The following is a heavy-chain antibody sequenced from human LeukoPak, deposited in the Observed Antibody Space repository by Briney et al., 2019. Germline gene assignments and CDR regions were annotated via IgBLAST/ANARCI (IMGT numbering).Heavy chain of an antibody. D-gene: IGHD3-3*01. V-gene: IGHV3-69-1*02. CDR3: SRGSYDLWSGFSY. J-gene: IGHJ4*02. CDR1: GFTMSDYY. CDR2: ISGTGSTI. Sequence: GGSLRLSCEVSGFTMSDYYMMWVRQAPGKGLEWISCISGTGSTIYYADSMKGRFTISRDIGKKSAYLQMTALRADDTAVYYCSRGSYDLWSGFSYWGQGTLVTVSS.